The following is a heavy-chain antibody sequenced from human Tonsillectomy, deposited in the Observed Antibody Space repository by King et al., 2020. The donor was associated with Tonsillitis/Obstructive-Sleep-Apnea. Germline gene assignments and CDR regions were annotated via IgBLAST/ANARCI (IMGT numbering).Heavy chain of an antibody. CDR1: GYRFTSSW. CDR2: IYPGDSDT. CDR3: ARLGDSSSFVSLDYFDY. J-gene: IGHJ4*02. V-gene: IGHV5-51*01. D-gene: IGHD6-6*01. Sequence: VQLVQSGAEVKKPGESLKISCEGSGYRFTSSWIGWVRQMPGKGLEWMGSIYPGDSDTRYSPSCQGQVTLPAAKAISPAYLQWTSLQASDTAMYYCARLGDSSSFVSLDYFDYWGQGTLVTVSS.